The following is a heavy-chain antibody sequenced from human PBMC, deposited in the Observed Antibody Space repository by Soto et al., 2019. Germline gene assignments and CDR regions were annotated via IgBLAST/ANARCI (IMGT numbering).Heavy chain of an antibody. J-gene: IGHJ4*02. V-gene: IGHV3-43*01. Sequence: EVHLVESGGVVVQPGGSLRLYCAASVFTFDDHNMHWVRQASGKGLEWVSLISWDGETTYYADSVKGRFTISRDNSKNSLYLQMNALTTEDTALYYCASSQGDYWGQGTLVTVAS. CDR2: ISWDGETT. CDR3: ASSQGDY. CDR1: VFTFDDHN.